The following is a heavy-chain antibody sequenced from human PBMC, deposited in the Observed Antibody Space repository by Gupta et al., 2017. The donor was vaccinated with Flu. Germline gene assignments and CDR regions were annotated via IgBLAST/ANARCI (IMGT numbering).Heavy chain of an antibody. D-gene: IGHD6-13*01. Sequence: QVHLVQSGAEVEKPGASVKVSCKASGYTFTSYNIHWVRQAPGQGLEWMGAINPSGGTTSYPQRFQGRVTMTRDTSTSTVYLELRSLRSEDTAVYYCARALSPAGWFDPWGQGTLVTVSS. CDR3: ARALSPAGWFDP. V-gene: IGHV1-46*01. CDR2: INPSGGTT. CDR1: GYTFTSYN. J-gene: IGHJ5*02.